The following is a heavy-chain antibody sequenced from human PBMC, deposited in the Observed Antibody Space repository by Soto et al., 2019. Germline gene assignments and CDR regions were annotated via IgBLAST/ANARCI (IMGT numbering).Heavy chain of an antibody. J-gene: IGHJ5*02. CDR2: ISSSSSYI. D-gene: IGHD6-6*01. V-gene: IGHV3-21*01. CDR3: ARDRVEEYSSSSFWFDP. CDR1: GFTFSSYS. Sequence: GGCLRLSCAASGFTFSSYSMNWVRQAPGKGLEWVSSISSSSSYIYYADSVKGRFTISRDNAKNSLYLQMNSLRAEDTAVYYCARDRVEEYSSSSFWFDPWGQGTLVTVSS.